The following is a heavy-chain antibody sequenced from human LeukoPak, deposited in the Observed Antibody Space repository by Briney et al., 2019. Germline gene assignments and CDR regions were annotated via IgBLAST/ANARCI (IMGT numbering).Heavy chain of an antibody. Sequence: GSLRLSCAASGFTFSSYAMGWVRQAPGKGLEWVSVISGSGGSTYYADSVKGRFTISRDNSKNTLYLQMNSLRAEDTAVYYCAKLIAAAVTNWFDPWGQGTLVTVSS. CDR3: AKLIAAAVTNWFDP. CDR1: GFTFSSYA. V-gene: IGHV3-23*01. D-gene: IGHD6-13*01. J-gene: IGHJ5*02. CDR2: ISGSGGST.